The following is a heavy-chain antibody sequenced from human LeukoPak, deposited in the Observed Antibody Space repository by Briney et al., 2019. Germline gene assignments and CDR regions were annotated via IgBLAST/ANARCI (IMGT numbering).Heavy chain of an antibody. CDR3: ARNYYYYYGMDV. CDR1: GGSISRYY. V-gene: IGHV4-59*08. J-gene: IGHJ6*02. Sequence: TASETLSLTCTVSGGSISRYYWSWIRQPPGKGLEWIGYIYYSGSTNYNPSLKSRVTISVDTSKNQFSLKLSSVTAADTAVYYCARNYYYYYGMDVWGQGTTVTVSS. CDR2: IYYSGST.